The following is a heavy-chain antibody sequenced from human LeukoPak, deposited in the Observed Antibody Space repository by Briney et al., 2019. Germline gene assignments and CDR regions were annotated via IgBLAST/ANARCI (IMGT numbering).Heavy chain of an antibody. CDR1: GVTFSSFA. CDR3: AAQPCSVGRCYLDY. D-gene: IGHD2-15*01. V-gene: IGHV3-30*04. J-gene: IGHJ4*02. CDR2: ISYHGRDT. Sequence: GGSLRLSCAASGVTFSSFAMHWVRQAPGRGLEWVAVISYHGRDTYYADSVKGRFTISRDNSKNTLYLQLNSLGAEDTAVYYCAAQPCSVGRCYLDYWGQGTLVTVSS.